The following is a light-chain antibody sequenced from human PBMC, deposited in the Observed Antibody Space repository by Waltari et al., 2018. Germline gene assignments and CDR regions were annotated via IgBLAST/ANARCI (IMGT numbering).Light chain of an antibody. CDR1: DIGGKN. CDR2: RDD. CDR3: QVWDRSIVV. J-gene: IGLJ3*02. V-gene: IGLV3-9*01. Sequence: SYDLTQPPSVSVALGQMATITCGGKDIGGKNVHWYQQRPGQAPSVVIYRDDTRPPEIPERMSGSNSGNTATLTISSAQDEDEADDYCQVWDRSIVVFGGGTKLTVL.